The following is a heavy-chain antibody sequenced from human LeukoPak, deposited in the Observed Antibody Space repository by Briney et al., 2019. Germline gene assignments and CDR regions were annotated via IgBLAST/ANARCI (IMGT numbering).Heavy chain of an antibody. V-gene: IGHV3-23*01. Sequence: GGSLRLSCTVSGFTFGDYAMGWFRQAPGKGLEWVSSISGSAYTTHYADSVKGRFTISRDNSKNALFLQVNSLRAEDTAVYYCAKSGPYCGSTTCNYFDYWGQGTLVTVSS. CDR1: GFTFGDYA. CDR2: ISGSAYTT. D-gene: IGHD2-2*01. CDR3: AKSGPYCGSTTCNYFDY. J-gene: IGHJ4*02.